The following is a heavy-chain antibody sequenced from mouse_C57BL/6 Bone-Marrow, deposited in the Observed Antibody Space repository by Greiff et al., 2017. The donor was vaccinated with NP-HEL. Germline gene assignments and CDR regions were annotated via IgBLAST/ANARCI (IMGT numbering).Heavy chain of an antibody. CDR2: ISSGGSYT. V-gene: IGHV5-6*02. J-gene: IGHJ4*01. Sequence: EVKLVESGGDLVKPGGSLKLSCAASGFTFSSSGMSWVRQTPDKRLEWVATISSGGSYTYYPDSVKGRFTISRDNAKNTLYLQMSSLKSEDTAMYYCARRRAMDYWGQGTAVTVSS. CDR3: ARRRAMDY. CDR1: GFTFSSSG.